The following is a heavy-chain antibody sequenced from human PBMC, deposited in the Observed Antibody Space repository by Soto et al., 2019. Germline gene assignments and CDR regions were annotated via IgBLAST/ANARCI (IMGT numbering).Heavy chain of an antibody. CDR2: MNPNSGNT. V-gene: IGHV1-8*01. Sequence: ASVKVSCKDSGYTFTSYDINWVRQATGQGLEWMGWMNPNSGNTGYAQKFQGRVTMTRNTSISTAYMELSSLRSEDTAVYYCAGERSAAGTGWFDPWGQGTLVTVSS. J-gene: IGHJ5*02. D-gene: IGHD6-13*01. CDR3: AGERSAAGTGWFDP. CDR1: GYTFTSYD.